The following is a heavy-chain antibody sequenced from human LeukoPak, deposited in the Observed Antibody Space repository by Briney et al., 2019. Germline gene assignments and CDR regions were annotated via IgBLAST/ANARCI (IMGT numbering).Heavy chain of an antibody. Sequence: PGGSLRLSCAASGFTFSSYAMSWVRQAPGKGLEWVSAISGSGGSTYYADSVKGRFTISRDNSKNTLYLQMNSLRAEDAAVYYCAKILRYFDRANAFDIWGQGTMVTVSS. J-gene: IGHJ3*02. CDR3: AKILRYFDRANAFDI. V-gene: IGHV3-23*01. D-gene: IGHD3-9*01. CDR1: GFTFSSYA. CDR2: ISGSGGST.